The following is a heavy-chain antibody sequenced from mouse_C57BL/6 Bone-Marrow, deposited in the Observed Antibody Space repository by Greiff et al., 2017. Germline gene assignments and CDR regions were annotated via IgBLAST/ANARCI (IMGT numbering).Heavy chain of an antibody. V-gene: IGHV8-8*01. Sequence: QVTLKESGPGILQPSQTLSLTCSFSGFSLSTFGLGVGWIRQPSGKGLEWLAHIWWDDDNYYNPALKSRLTITKDTSKNQVFLKIANVDTAATATYYCALISADGYYVVWYFDVWGTGTTVTVSS. CDR1: GFSLSTFGLG. CDR3: ALISADGYYVVWYFDV. CDR2: IWWDDDN. J-gene: IGHJ1*03. D-gene: IGHD2-3*01.